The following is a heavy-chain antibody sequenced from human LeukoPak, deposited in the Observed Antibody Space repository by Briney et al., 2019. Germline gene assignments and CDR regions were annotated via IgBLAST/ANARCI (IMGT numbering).Heavy chain of an antibody. CDR2: ISSSSSTI. CDR3: AREGITARPGGLDY. D-gene: IGHD6-6*01. CDR1: GFTFSDYY. Sequence: GGSLRLSCAASGFTFSDYYMNWVRQAPGKGLEWVSYISSSSSTIYYADSVKGRFTISRDNAKNSLYLQMNSLRDEDTAVYYCAREGITARPGGLDYWGQGTLVTVSS. J-gene: IGHJ4*02. V-gene: IGHV3-48*02.